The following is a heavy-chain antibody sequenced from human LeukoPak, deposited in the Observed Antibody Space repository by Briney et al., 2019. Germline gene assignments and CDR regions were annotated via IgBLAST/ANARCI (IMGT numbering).Heavy chain of an antibody. CDR3: AKGWETSGYYNGFDC. CDR2: ISGNSDNT. J-gene: IGHJ4*02. V-gene: IGHV3-23*01. Sequence: PGGSLRLSCTASGFTFNNFAMSWVRQAPGKGLEWVSAISGNSDNTYYADSVKGRFTISRDNSKNTLYLQMSSLRAEDTAVFYCAKGWETSGYYNGFDCWGQGTLLTVSS. D-gene: IGHD3-3*01. CDR1: GFTFNNFA.